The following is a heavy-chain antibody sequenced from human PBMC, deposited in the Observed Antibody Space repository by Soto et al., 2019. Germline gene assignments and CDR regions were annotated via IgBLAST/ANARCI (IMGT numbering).Heavy chain of an antibody. Sequence: SETLSLTCAVYGGSFSGYYWSWIRQPPGKGLEWIGEINHSGSTNYNPSLKSRVTISVDTSKNQFSLKLSSVTAADTAVYYCARGPEWGGSGSNYNWFDPWGQGTLVTVSS. J-gene: IGHJ5*02. CDR2: INHSGST. D-gene: IGHD3-10*01. V-gene: IGHV4-34*01. CDR3: ARGPEWGGSGSNYNWFDP. CDR1: GGSFSGYY.